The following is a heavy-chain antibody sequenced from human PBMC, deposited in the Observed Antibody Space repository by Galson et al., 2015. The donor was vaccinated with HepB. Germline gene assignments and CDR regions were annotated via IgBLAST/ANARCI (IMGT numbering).Heavy chain of an antibody. Sequence: SVKVSCKASGYTFTSYDINWVRQATGQGLEWMGWMNPNSGNTGYAQKFQGRVTMTRNTSISTAYMELSSLKSDDTAVYYCAKTAYICSSTSCYDYWGQGTLVTVSS. D-gene: IGHD2-2*01. J-gene: IGHJ4*02. CDR2: MNPNSGNT. V-gene: IGHV1-8*01. CDR3: AKTAYICSSTSCYDY. CDR1: GYTFTSYD.